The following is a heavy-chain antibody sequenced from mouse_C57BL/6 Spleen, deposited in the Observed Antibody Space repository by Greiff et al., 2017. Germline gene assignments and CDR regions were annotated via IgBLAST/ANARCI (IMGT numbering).Heavy chain of an antibody. D-gene: IGHD1-1*01. Sequence: VQLQQPGTELVKPGASVKLSCKASGYTFTSYWMHWVKQRPGQGLEWIGNINPSNGGTNYNEKFKSKATLTVDKSSSTAYMQLSSLTSEDSAVYYWARSVLRRDYFYYWGQGTTRTVSS. CDR3: ARSVLRRDYFYY. CDR2: INPSNGGT. CDR1: GYTFTSYW. J-gene: IGHJ2*01. V-gene: IGHV1-53*01.